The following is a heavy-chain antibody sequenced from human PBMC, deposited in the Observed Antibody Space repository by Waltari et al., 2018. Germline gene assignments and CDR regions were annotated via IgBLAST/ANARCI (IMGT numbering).Heavy chain of an antibody. J-gene: IGHJ3*02. CDR2: IYNTGRT. D-gene: IGHD2-2*01. Sequence: QVQLKESGPGLVKPSETLSLTCTVSGGSISDYYWYWLRQPPGKGLEWIGYIYNTGRTNYNPSLKSRVTISLDTSKNQFSLKLTSVTAADTAVYYCARRGWVVPSSMGAFDIWGQGTLVTVST. CDR3: ARRGWVVPSSMGAFDI. CDR1: GGSISDYY. V-gene: IGHV4-59*01.